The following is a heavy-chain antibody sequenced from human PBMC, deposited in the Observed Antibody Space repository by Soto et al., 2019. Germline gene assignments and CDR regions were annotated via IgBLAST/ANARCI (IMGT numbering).Heavy chain of an antibody. V-gene: IGHV3-72*01. CDR3: ARDTGGSYDY. D-gene: IGHD1-26*01. CDR1: GFTFSDYY. Sequence: EVQLVESGGGLVQPGGSLRISCAASGFTFSDYYMDWVRQVPGKGLEWVGRNRNKANSYTTEYVASVKGRFSISRDDSKEAMYLQMNSLKTEDTDVYYCARDTGGSYDYWCQGALVTVSS. J-gene: IGHJ4*02. CDR2: NRNKANSYTT.